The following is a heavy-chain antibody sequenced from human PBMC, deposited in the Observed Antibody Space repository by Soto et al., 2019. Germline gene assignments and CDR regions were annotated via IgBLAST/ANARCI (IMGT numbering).Heavy chain of an antibody. V-gene: IGHV2-70*01. CDR2: IDWDDDK. J-gene: IGHJ6*02. Sequence: SGPTLVNPTQTLTLTCTFSRFSLSTSGMCVSWIRQPPGKALEWLALIDWDDDKYYSTSLKTRLTFSKDTSKNQVVLTMTNMDPVDTATYYGARILRGYSYGSEHYYYYYGMDVWGQGTTVTVSS. D-gene: IGHD5-18*01. CDR1: RFSLSTSGMC. CDR3: ARILRGYSYGSEHYYYYYGMDV.